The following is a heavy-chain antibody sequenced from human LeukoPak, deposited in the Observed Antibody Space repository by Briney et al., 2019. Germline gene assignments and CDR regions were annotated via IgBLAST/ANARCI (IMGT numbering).Heavy chain of an antibody. Sequence: PSETLSLTCTVSGGSISSYYWSWIRQPPGKGLEWIGYIYYSGSTSYNPSLKSRVTISVDTSKNQFSLKLRSVTAADTAVYYCARGSGWYYYWGQGTLATVSS. CDR2: IYYSGST. D-gene: IGHD6-19*01. CDR3: ARGSGWYYY. V-gene: IGHV4-59*01. CDR1: GGSISSYY. J-gene: IGHJ4*02.